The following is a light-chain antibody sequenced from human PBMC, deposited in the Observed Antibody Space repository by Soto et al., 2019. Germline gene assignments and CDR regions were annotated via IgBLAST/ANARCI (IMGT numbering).Light chain of an antibody. Sequence: EMQMTQSPYSLSASVGERATITRRASQSISSYLNWYQQKPGKAPKIVIYAASSLQSGVPSRFSGSGSGTDFTLTISSLQTEDFATYYCQQSYSTPITFGQGTRLEIK. CDR3: QQSYSTPIT. V-gene: IGKV1-39*01. CDR1: QSISSY. J-gene: IGKJ5*01. CDR2: AAS.